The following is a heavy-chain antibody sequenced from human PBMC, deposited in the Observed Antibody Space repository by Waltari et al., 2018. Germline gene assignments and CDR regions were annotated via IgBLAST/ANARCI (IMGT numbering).Heavy chain of an antibody. D-gene: IGHD2-2*01. CDR2: INPNSGDT. Sequence: QVQLVQSGAEVKVPGASVKVSCTASGYTFTGYYMHWVRQAPGQGLEWMGWINPNSGDTNYAQKFQGRVTMTRDTSISTAYMELSRLRSDDTAVYYCARLQLATAFDYWGQGTLVTVSS. J-gene: IGHJ4*02. CDR1: GYTFTGYY. V-gene: IGHV1-2*02. CDR3: ARLQLATAFDY.